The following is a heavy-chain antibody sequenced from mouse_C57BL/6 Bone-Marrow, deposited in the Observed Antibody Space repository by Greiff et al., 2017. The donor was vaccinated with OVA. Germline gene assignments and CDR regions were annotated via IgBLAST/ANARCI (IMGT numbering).Heavy chain of an antibody. D-gene: IGHD2-1*01. CDR3: ARWDGNYLWYFDG. Sequence: EVQLQQSGPVLVKPGASVKMSCKASGYTFTDYYMNWVKQSHGKSLEWIGVINPYNGGTSYNQKFKGKATLTVDKSSSTAYMELNSLTSEDSAVYYCARWDGNYLWYFDGWGTGTTVTVSS. CDR1: GYTFTDYY. J-gene: IGHJ1*03. CDR2: INPYNGGT. V-gene: IGHV1-19*01.